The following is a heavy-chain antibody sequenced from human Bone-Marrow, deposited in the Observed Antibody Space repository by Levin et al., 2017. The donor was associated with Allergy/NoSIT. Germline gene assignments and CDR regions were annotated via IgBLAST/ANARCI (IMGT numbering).Heavy chain of an antibody. CDR1: GFTFTNYG. CDR3: ARDAGPYCTETYCYGYGMDV. V-gene: IGHV3-33*01. Sequence: GGSLRLSCATSGFTFTNYGMHWVRQAPGKGLEWVAVIWYDGTDKKYADSVKGRFTISRGNSKNTIYVEMNSLRAADTGVYYCARDAGPYCTETYCYGYGMDVWGQGTTVTVSS. J-gene: IGHJ6*02. D-gene: IGHD2-8*02. CDR2: IWYDGTDK.